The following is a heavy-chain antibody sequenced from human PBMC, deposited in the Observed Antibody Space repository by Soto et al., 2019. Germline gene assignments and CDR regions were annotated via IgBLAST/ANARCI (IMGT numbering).Heavy chain of an antibody. CDR3: ASPIVLVPAEVGYYYYGMDV. Sequence: GGSLRLSCAASGFTFSSYSMNWVRQAPGKGLEWVSSISSSSSYIYYADSVKGRFTISRDNAKNSLYLQMNSLRAEDTAVYYCASPIVLVPAEVGYYYYGMDVWGQGTTVTVSS. D-gene: IGHD2-2*01. V-gene: IGHV3-21*01. J-gene: IGHJ6*02. CDR2: ISSSSSYI. CDR1: GFTFSSYS.